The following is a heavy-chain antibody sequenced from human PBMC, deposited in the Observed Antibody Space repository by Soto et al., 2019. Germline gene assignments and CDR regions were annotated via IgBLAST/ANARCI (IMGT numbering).Heavy chain of an antibody. CDR3: GGYSGDGIWS. Sequence: EVQLVESGGGLVQPGGPLRLSCAASGFTFSTYSMTWVRQAPGKGLEYVSAISSNGGTTSYANSVKGRFTISRDNSKNMLYLQMGSLRAEDMAVYYCGGYSGDGIWSWGQGTLVTVSS. CDR2: ISSNGGTT. J-gene: IGHJ5*02. CDR1: GFTFSTYS. V-gene: IGHV3-64*01. D-gene: IGHD1-26*01.